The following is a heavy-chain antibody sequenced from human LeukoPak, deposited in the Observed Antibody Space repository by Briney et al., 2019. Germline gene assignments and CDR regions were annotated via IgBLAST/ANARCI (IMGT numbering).Heavy chain of an antibody. J-gene: IGHJ4*02. V-gene: IGHV3-30*03. CDR3: ATLYQLGYSGYDYSEGRVDY. D-gene: IGHD5-12*01. CDR1: GFTLSSYG. Sequence: GGSLRLSCAASGFTLSSYGMHWVRQAPGKGLEWVAVISYDGSNKYYADSVKGRFTISRDNSKNTLYLQMNSLRAEDTAVYYCATLYQLGYSGYDYSEGRVDYWGQGTLVTVSS. CDR2: ISYDGSNK.